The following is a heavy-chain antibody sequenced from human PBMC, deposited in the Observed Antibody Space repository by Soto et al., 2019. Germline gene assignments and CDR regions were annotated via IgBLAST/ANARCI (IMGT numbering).Heavy chain of an antibody. V-gene: IGHV1-2*04. D-gene: IGHD6-13*01. CDR3: ARDWQQRTSEEGPNSYYYYYMDV. Sequence: ASVKVSCKASGYTFTGYYMHWVRQAPGQGLEWMGWINPNSGGTNYAQKFQGWVTMTRDTSISTAYMELSRLRSDDTAVYYCARDWQQRTSEEGPNSYYYYYMDVWGKGTTVTVSS. CDR1: GYTFTGYY. CDR2: INPNSGGT. J-gene: IGHJ6*03.